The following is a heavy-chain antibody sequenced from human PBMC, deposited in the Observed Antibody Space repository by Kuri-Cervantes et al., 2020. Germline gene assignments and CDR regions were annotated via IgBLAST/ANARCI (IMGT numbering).Heavy chain of an antibody. Sequence: GESLKISCLTSGITVSSNYMTWVRQAPGKGLEWVSIMYSSGDTFYADSVNGRFSISRANSKNTLYLQMNSLRAEDTAVYDCARDNYHLYPWGQGTLVTVSS. CDR3: ARDNYHLYP. J-gene: IGHJ5*02. CDR2: MYSSGDT. D-gene: IGHD1-1*01. CDR1: GITVSSNY. V-gene: IGHV3-66*03.